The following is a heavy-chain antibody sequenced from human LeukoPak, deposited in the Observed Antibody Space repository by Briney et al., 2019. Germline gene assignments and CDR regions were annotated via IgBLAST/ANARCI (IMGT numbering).Heavy chain of an antibody. D-gene: IGHD5-12*01. Sequence: ASVKVSCKASGYTFTSYGISWVRQAPGQGLEWMGWISAYNGNTNYAQKLQGRVTMTTDTSTSTAYMELRSLRSDDTAVYYCARVGQHSGYDWFYYYYMDVWGKGTTVTISS. CDR3: ARVGQHSGYDWFYYYYMDV. V-gene: IGHV1-18*01. J-gene: IGHJ6*03. CDR2: ISAYNGNT. CDR1: GYTFTSYG.